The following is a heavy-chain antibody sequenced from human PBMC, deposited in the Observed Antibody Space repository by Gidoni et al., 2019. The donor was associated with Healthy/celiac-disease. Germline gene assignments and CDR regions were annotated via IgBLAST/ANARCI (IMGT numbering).Heavy chain of an antibody. CDR3: AREGRLAYCGGDCPYYFDY. CDR1: GFTFSSYA. Sequence: QVQLVESGGGVVQPGRSLRLSCAASGFTFSSYAMHWVRQAPGKGLECVAVISYDGSNKYYADSVKGRFTISRDNSKNTLYLQMNSLRAEDTAVYYCAREGRLAYCGGDCPYYFDYWGQGTLVTVSS. D-gene: IGHD2-21*02. V-gene: IGHV3-30-3*01. CDR2: ISYDGSNK. J-gene: IGHJ4*02.